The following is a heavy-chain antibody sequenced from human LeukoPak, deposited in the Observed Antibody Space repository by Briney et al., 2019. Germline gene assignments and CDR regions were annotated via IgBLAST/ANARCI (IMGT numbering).Heavy chain of an antibody. D-gene: IGHD3-3*02. V-gene: IGHV3-66*01. CDR1: GFTVSSNY. CDR2: IYSGGST. CDR3: AGDQLASRQTNY. J-gene: IGHJ4*02. Sequence: GGSLRLSCAASGFTVSSNYMSWVRQAPGKGLEWVSVIYSGGSTYYADSVKGRFTISRDNSKNTLYLQMNSLRAEDTAVYYCAGDQLASRQTNYWGQGTLVTVSS.